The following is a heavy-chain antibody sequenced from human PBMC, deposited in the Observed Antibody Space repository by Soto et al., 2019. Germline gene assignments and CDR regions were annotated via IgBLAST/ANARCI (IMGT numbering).Heavy chain of an antibody. CDR1: GGSISSYY. D-gene: IGHD3-3*01. V-gene: IGHV4-59*01. CDR3: ARDQTYYDFWSGLNWFDP. J-gene: IGHJ5*02. Sequence: QVQLQESGPGLVKPSETLSLTCTVSGGSISSYYWSWIRQPPGKGLEWIGYIYYSGSTNYNPSLKGRVTISVDTSKNQFSLKLSSVTAADTAVYYCARDQTYYDFWSGLNWFDPWGQGTLVTVSS. CDR2: IYYSGST.